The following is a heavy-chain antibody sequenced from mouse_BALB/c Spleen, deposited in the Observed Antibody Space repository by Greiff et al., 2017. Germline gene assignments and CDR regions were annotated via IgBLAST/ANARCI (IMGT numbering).Heavy chain of an antibody. J-gene: IGHJ2*01. V-gene: IGHV1-7*01. Sequence: QVQLQQSGAELAKPGASVKMSCKASGYTFTSYWMHWVKQRPGQGLEWIGYINPSTGYTEYNQKFKDKATLTADKSSSTAYMQLSSLTSEDSAVYYCARSMIGGYFDYWGQGTTLTVSS. CDR3: ARSMIGGYFDY. D-gene: IGHD2-4*01. CDR1: GYTFTSYW. CDR2: INPSTGYT.